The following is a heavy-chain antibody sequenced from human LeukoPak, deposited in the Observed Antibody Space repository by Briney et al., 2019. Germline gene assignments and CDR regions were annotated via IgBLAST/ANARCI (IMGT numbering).Heavy chain of an antibody. CDR3: ARDIGTTPVY. CDR2: ITNDGSGA. V-gene: IGHV3-74*01. CDR1: GFTFSNYW. J-gene: IGHJ4*02. D-gene: IGHD5-12*01. Sequence: GGSLRLSCTASGFTFSNYWMHWVRQAPGKGLVWVSRITNDGSGATYADSVKGRFTISRDNAKNTVYLQMNSLRAEDTAVYYCARDIGTTPVYWGQGTLVTVPS.